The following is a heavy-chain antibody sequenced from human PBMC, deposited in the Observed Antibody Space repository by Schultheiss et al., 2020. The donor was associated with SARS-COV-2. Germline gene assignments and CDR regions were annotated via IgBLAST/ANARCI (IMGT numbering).Heavy chain of an antibody. CDR1: GFSLSTSGVG. D-gene: IGHD3-9*01. V-gene: IGHV2-5*02. CDR3: AHRLGLRYFDWLDAFDI. CDR2: IYWDDDK. J-gene: IGHJ3*02. Sequence: SGPTLVKPTQTLTLTCTFSGFSLSTSGVGVGWIRQPPGKALEWLALIYWDDDKRYSPSLKSRLTISKDTSKNQVVLTMTNMDPVDTATYYCAHRLGLRYFDWLDAFDIWGQGTMVTVSS.